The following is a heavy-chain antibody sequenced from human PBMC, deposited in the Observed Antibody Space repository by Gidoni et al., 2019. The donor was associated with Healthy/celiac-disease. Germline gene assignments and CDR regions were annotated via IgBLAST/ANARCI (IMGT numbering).Heavy chain of an antibody. CDR3: ARPGRDGDKWEYYLDY. J-gene: IGHJ4*02. D-gene: IGHD1-26*01. V-gene: IGHV4-39*01. CDR1: AASISRSRYY. Sequence: QLQLQDSCTGLLKPSETLSLTCTLSAASISRSRYYWAWIRHPPGKGLEWIGSTHYSGSTYYNPSFKSRVTISVDTYKNQFFLKQSTVTATDTAVYYCARPGRDGDKWEYYLDYWGQGTLVTVSS. CDR2: THYSGST.